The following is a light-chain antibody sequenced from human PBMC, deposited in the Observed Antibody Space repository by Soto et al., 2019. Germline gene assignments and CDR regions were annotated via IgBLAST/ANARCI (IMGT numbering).Light chain of an antibody. V-gene: IGLV3-21*02. CDR3: QVWDSDTDHVV. CDR1: NIWSKS. J-gene: IGLJ2*01. Sequence: SYELTQPPSVSVAPGQTASFTCGGHNIWSKSVHWYQRKPGQAPILVIYDDDDRPSGIPGRFSGSNSGSAATLTISRVEAGDEADYYCQVWDSDTDHVVFGGGTKVTVL. CDR2: DDD.